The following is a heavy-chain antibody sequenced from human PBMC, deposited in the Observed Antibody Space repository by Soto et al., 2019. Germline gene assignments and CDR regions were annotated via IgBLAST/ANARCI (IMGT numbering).Heavy chain of an antibody. CDR2: IKSKTDGGTT. CDR1: GFTFSNAW. J-gene: IGHJ6*02. D-gene: IGHD4-17*01. Sequence: PGGSLRLSCAASGFTFSNAWMSWVRQAPGKGLEWVGRIKSKTDGGTTDYAAPVKGRFTISRDDSKNTLYLQMNSLKTEDTAVYYCTKPTTYYYYGMDVWGQGTTVTVS. V-gene: IGHV3-15*01. CDR3: TKPTTYYYYGMDV.